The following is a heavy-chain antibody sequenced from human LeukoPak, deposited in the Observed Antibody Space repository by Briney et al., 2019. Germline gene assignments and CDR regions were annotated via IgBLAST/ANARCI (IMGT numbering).Heavy chain of an antibody. CDR2: ISGSGGST. CDR1: GFTFSNYA. D-gene: IGHD2-21*02. J-gene: IGHJ6*03. Sequence: GGSLRLSCAASGFTFSNYAISWVRQAPGKGLEWVSSISGSGGSTYYADSVKGRFTISRDNSKNTLYLQMNSLRAEDTAVYYCANSLYCGGDCYPYYYYYYMDVWGKGTTVTVSS. V-gene: IGHV3-23*01. CDR3: ANSLYCGGDCYPYYYYYYMDV.